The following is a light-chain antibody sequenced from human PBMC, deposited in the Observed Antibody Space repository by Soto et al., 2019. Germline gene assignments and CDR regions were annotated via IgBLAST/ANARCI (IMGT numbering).Light chain of an antibody. V-gene: IGKV1-5*01. Sequence: DIQMTQSPSTLSASVGDRVTITCRASESISSGLAWYQQKPGKAPKLLIYDASSLESRGPSRFSRSGSGTEFTLTISTLQPDDFATYYYQQYNSYWTFGQGTKVEIK. CDR2: DAS. CDR1: ESISSG. CDR3: QQYNSYWT. J-gene: IGKJ1*01.